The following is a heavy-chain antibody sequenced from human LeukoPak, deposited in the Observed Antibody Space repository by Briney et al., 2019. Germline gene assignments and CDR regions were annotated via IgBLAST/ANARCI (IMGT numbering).Heavy chain of an antibody. CDR2: TSFDGSDK. Sequence: GGSLRLSCAASGFSFSYHAMHWVRQAPGKGLEWVAITSFDGSDKYYADSVKGRFIISRDNAKNTLYLQMSSLRAEDTAVYYCTRGISYTMNIWGQGTTVTVSS. CDR1: GFSFSYHA. D-gene: IGHD2/OR15-2a*01. CDR3: TRGISYTMNI. J-gene: IGHJ6*02. V-gene: IGHV3-30*04.